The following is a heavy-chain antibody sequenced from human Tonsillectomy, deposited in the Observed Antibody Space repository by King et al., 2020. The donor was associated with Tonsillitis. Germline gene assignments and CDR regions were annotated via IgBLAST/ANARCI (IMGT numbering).Heavy chain of an antibody. Sequence: QLQESGSGLVKPSQTLSLTCAVSGGSISSGGYSWSWIRQPPGTGLEWIGYIYQSGSTYYNPSLKSRVTRSLDRSKNQFSLKLSSGTAADTAVYYCAIAAAIRGAEYFQHWGQGTLVTVSS. CDR3: AIAAAIRGAEYFQH. D-gene: IGHD5-24*01. V-gene: IGHV4-30-2*01. CDR2: IYQSGST. J-gene: IGHJ1*01. CDR1: GGSISSGGYS.